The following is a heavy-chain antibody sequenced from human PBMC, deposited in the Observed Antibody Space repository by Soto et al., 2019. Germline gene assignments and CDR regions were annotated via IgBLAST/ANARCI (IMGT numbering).Heavy chain of an antibody. CDR1: GFTFSSYA. CDR3: ARDRSMIVVVPGY. CDR2: ISYDGSNK. Sequence: QVQLVESGGGVVQPGRSLRLSCAASGFTFSSYAMHWVRQAPGKGLEWVSFISYDGSNKFYADSVKGRFAISRDNATNTVYLQRNSLRAEATAVYYCARDRSMIVVVPGYWGQGTLVTVSS. J-gene: IGHJ4*02. D-gene: IGHD3-22*01. V-gene: IGHV3-30*09.